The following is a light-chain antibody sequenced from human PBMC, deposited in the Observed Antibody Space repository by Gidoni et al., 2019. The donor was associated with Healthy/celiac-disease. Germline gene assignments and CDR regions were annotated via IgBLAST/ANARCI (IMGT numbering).Light chain of an antibody. Sequence: QSVLTQPPSVSEAPGQRVTISCTGSGSNIGAGYDVHWYQQLPGTAPKLLIYGNSNRPSGVPDRFSGSKSGTSASLAITGLQAEDEADYYCQSYDSSLSGSVFGGGTKLTVL. CDR3: QSYDSSLSGSV. CDR2: GNS. CDR1: GSNIGAGYD. J-gene: IGLJ2*01. V-gene: IGLV1-40*01.